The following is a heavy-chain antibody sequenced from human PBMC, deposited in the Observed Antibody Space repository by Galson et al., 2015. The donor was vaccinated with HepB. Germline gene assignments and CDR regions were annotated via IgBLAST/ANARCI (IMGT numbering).Heavy chain of an antibody. J-gene: IGHJ6*02. CDR1: GITVSGDY. D-gene: IGHD3-16*01. Sequence: SLRLSCAASGITVSGDYIAWVRQAPGKGLEWVSIIYSGGSKYYAESVEGRFTISRDISTHTVSLQMNSLSGEDTAIFYCARVRGGDESYYYSAGMDVWGQGTAVAVSS. CDR2: IYSGGSK. CDR3: ARVRGGDESYYYSAGMDV. V-gene: IGHV3-66*02.